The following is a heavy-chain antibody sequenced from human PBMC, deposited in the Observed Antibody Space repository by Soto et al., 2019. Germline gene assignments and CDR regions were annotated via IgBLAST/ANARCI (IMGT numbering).Heavy chain of an antibody. D-gene: IGHD2-2*01. Sequence: GASVKVSCKASGFLFTYYAFHWVRQAPGKRLEWMGWINAANGNTTYSENFKGKVTITSETSASTAYMELSSLRSEDTAVYYCARVPSVVVPAALSFWGPGTLGTVSA. J-gene: IGHJ4*02. CDR2: INAANGNT. V-gene: IGHV1-3*01. CDR3: ARVPSVVVPAALSF. CDR1: GFLFTYYA.